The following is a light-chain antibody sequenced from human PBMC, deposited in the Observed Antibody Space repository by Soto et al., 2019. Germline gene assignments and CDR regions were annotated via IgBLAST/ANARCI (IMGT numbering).Light chain of an antibody. CDR2: GAS. CDR1: QSVSSN. J-gene: IGKJ2*01. CDR3: QQYSSWPPRYT. Sequence: EIVMTQSPATPSVSPGERATLSCRASQSVSSNLAWYQQKPGQAPRLLIYGASTRATGIPARFSGSGSGTEFTLIISSLQSEDFAVYYCQQYSSWPPRYTFGQGTKVDIK. V-gene: IGKV3-15*01.